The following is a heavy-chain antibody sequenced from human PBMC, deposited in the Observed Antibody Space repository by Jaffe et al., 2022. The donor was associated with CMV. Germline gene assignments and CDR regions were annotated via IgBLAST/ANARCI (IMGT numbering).Heavy chain of an antibody. V-gene: IGHV3-23*04. CDR1: GFTFSSYA. CDR2: ISGSGGST. J-gene: IGHJ4*02. D-gene: IGHD5-18*01. CDR3: AKLKGQNTAMVIGVDY. Sequence: EVQLVESGGGLVQPGGSLRLSCAASGFTFSSYAMSWVRQAPGKGLEWVSAISGSGGSTYYADSVKGRFTISRDNSKNTLYLQMNSLRAEDTAVYYCAKLKGQNTAMVIGVDYWGQGTLVTVSS.